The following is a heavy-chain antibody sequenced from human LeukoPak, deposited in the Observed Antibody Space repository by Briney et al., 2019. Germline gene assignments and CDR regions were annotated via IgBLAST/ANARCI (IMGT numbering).Heavy chain of an antibody. J-gene: IGHJ4*02. D-gene: IGHD3-10*01. CDR3: ARDPTGSSEYYFDY. CDR1: GGSVTSYY. CDR2: IYYTGST. V-gene: IGHV4-59*02. Sequence: SETLALTCSVSGGSVTSYYWNWVRQPPGKGLEWIGYIYYTGSTNYNPSLKSRVTISVDMSKNQFSLKLSSVTAADTAVYYCARDPTGSSEYYFDYWGQGTLVTVSS.